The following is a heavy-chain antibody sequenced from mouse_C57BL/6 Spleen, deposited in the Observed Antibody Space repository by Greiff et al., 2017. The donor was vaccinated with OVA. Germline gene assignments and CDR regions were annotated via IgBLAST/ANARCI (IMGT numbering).Heavy chain of an antibody. CDR2: IFPGSGST. J-gene: IGHJ1*03. Sequence: QVQLKQSGPELVKPGASVKISCKASGYTFTDYYINWVKQRPGQGLEWIGWIFPGSGSTYYNEKLKGKATLTVDKSSSTAYMLLSSLTSEDSAVYFCAIYYGSSYWYFDVWGTGTTVTVSS. D-gene: IGHD1-1*01. CDR3: AIYYGSSYWYFDV. V-gene: IGHV1-75*01. CDR1: GYTFTDYY.